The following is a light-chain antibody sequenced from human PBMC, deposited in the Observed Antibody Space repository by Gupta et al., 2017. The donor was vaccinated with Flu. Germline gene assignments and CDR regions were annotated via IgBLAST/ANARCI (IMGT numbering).Light chain of an antibody. V-gene: IGKV1-39*01. CDR1: QSISIY. Sequence: DIQMTQSPSSLSASVGDRVTITCRASQSISIYLNWYQQKPGKAPKLLIYAASGVQSGVPSRFNGSGSVTHFTLTINRLQPEDFATYYCQQSYSNPQTFGQGTKVEIK. J-gene: IGKJ1*01. CDR2: AAS. CDR3: QQSYSNPQT.